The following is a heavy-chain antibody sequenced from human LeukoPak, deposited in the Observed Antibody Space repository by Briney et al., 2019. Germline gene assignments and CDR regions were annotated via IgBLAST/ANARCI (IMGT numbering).Heavy chain of an antibody. J-gene: IGHJ3*02. CDR2: IYNSGTT. V-gene: IGHV4-59*01. Sequence: PSETLSLTCTVSGGSISSYYWSWVRQPPGKALEWIAYIYNSGTTKYNPSLTSRASISIDTSKNQFSLRLSSVTAADTAMYYCARGAGSGSYYPDGFDIWGQGTMVTVSS. CDR1: GGSISSYY. CDR3: ARGAGSGSYYPDGFDI. D-gene: IGHD3-10*01.